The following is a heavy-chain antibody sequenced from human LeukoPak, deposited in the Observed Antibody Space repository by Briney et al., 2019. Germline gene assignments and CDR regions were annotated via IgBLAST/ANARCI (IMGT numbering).Heavy chain of an antibody. J-gene: IGHJ4*02. CDR3: ARGQITGTMDPFFDY. D-gene: IGHD1-7*01. CDR1: GITVSSTY. V-gene: IGHV3-66*02. CDR2: IYSGGDT. Sequence: GGSLRLSCAAPGITVSSTYMSWVRQAPGKGLEWASNIYSGGDTNYADSVKGRFTISRDNSKNTLYLQMNSLRAEDTAVYYCARGQITGTMDPFFDYWGQGTLVTVSS.